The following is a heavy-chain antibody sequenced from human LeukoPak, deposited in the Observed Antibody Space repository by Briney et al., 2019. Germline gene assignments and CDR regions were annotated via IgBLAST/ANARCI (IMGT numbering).Heavy chain of an antibody. CDR3: ARGTGDGSGSPWAFDI. CDR2: ISSSSSYI. J-gene: IGHJ3*02. Sequence: GGSLRLSCAASGFTFSSYSMNWVRQAPGKGLEWVSSISSSSSYIYYADSVKGRFTISRDNAKNSLYLQMNSLRAEDTAVYYCARGTGDGSGSPWAFDIWGQGTMVTVSS. V-gene: IGHV3-21*01. D-gene: IGHD3-10*01. CDR1: GFTFSSYS.